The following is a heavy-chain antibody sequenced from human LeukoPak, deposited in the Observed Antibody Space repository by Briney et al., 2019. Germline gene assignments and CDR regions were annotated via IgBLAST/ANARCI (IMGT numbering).Heavy chain of an antibody. CDR3: ARSIVDYYYYYMDV. D-gene: IGHD1-26*01. J-gene: IGHJ6*03. CDR1: GFTFSSYS. Sequence: GGSLRLSCAASGFTFSSYSMNWVRQAPGKGLEWVSSISSSSSYIYYADSVKGRFTISRDNAKNSLYLQMNSLRAEDTAVYYCARSIVDYYYYYMDVWGKGTTVTVS. CDR2: ISSSSSYI. V-gene: IGHV3-21*01.